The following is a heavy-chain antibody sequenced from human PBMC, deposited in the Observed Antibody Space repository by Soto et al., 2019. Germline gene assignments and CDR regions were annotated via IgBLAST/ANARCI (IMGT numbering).Heavy chain of an antibody. Sequence: SETLSLTCTVSRGSISSGTNYWAWIRQPPGKGLEWIANIYYSGSTFYNPSLKSRVTISLDTSKNQFSLKLRSVTAADTAVYYCARQEAGCYFDSSGQGTLLTLCS. D-gene: IGHD6-25*01. CDR2: IYYSGST. CDR3: ARQEAGCYFDS. J-gene: IGHJ4*02. CDR1: RGSISSGTNY. V-gene: IGHV4-39*01.